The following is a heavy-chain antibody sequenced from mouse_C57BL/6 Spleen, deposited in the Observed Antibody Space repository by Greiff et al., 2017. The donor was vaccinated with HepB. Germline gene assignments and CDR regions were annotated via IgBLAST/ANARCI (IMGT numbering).Heavy chain of an antibody. J-gene: IGHJ4*01. V-gene: IGHV1-7*01. CDR3: ARSHYSNPRAMDY. CDR1: GYTFTSYW. Sequence: QVQLQQSGAELAKPGASVKLSCKASGYTFTSYWMHWVKQRPGQGLEWIGYINPSSGYTKYNQKFKDKATLTADKSSSTAYMQLSSLTYEDSAVYDCARSHYSNPRAMDYWGQGTSVTVSS. CDR2: INPSSGYT. D-gene: IGHD2-5*01.